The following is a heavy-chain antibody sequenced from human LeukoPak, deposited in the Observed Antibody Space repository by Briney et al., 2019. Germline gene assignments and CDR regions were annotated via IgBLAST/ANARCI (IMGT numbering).Heavy chain of an antibody. D-gene: IGHD5-18*01. CDR1: GYTFTSYG. J-gene: IGHJ3*02. V-gene: IGHV1-18*01. Sequence: GASVKVSCKASGYTFTSYGISWVRQAPGQGREWMGWISAYNGNTNYAQKLQGRVTMTTDTSTSTAYMELRSLRSDDTAVYYCARDRAQWIQLWVDAFDIWGQGTMVTVSS. CDR2: ISAYNGNT. CDR3: ARDRAQWIQLWVDAFDI.